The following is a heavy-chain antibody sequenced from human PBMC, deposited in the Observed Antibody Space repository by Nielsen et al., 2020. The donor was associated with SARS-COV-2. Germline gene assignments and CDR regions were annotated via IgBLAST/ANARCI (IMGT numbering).Heavy chain of an antibody. CDR1: GFTFDDYA. CDR3: TLLQEHL. V-gene: IGHV3-9*01. CDR2: ISWNSGSI. Sequence: GGSLRLSCAASGFTFDDYAMHWVRQAQGKGLEWVSGISWNSGSIGYADSVKGRFTISRDNAKNSLYLQVNSLHQGPIGLPPGTLLQEHLWG. J-gene: IGHJ6*01.